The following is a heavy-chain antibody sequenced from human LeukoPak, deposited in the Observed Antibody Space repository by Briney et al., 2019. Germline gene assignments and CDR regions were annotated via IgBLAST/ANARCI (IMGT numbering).Heavy chain of an antibody. Sequence: GGSLRLSCAASGFTFSSYGMHWVRQAPGKGLEWVAVIWYDGSNKYYADSVKGRFTISRDNSKNTLYLQMNSLRAEDTAVYYCARGAQYYDSSGYYYGMDVWGQGTTVTVSS. J-gene: IGHJ6*02. V-gene: IGHV3-33*01. CDR2: IWYDGSNK. D-gene: IGHD3-22*01. CDR1: GFTFSSYG. CDR3: ARGAQYYDSSGYYYGMDV.